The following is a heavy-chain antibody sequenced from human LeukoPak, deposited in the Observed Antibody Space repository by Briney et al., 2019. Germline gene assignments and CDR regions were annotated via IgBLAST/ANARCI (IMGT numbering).Heavy chain of an antibody. CDR1: GGSISSNNYF. J-gene: IGHJ4*02. V-gene: IGHV4-39*01. CDR2: SYYSGNA. D-gene: IGHD3-22*01. Sequence: SETLSLTCSVYGGSISSNNYFWGWIRQPPRKGLEWIGSSYYSGNAQYNPSLKSRVTITVDTSKNQFSLNLSSVTAADTAVYYCARGRYDRRGSYDLVQTKAFDYWGQGTLVTVSP. CDR3: ARGRYDRRGSYDLVQTKAFDY.